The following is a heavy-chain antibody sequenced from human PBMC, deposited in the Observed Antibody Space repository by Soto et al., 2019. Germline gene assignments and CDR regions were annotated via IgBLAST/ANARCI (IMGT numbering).Heavy chain of an antibody. CDR1: GGTFSTAA. V-gene: IGHV1-69*12. J-gene: IGHJ6*02. CDR2: IMPIFRTA. Sequence: QVQVVQSGAEMKKPGSSVKVSCKTSGGTFSTAAISWVRQAPGQGLEWMGGIMPIFRTADYAQKFQGRVTITADESATTAYLELISLRSEDPAVYYCARDKDRAQVGGNYYYSMDVWGQGTTVTVTS. D-gene: IGHD2-2*01. CDR3: ARDKDRAQVGGNYYYSMDV.